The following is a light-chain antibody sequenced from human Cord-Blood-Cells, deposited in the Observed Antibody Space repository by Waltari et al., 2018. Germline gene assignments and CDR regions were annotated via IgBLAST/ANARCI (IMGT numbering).Light chain of an antibody. J-gene: IGKJ3*01. CDR2: DAS. CDR3: QQRSNWPT. CDR1: QSVSSY. V-gene: IGKV3-11*01. Sequence: EIVLTQSPATLSLSPGERATLSVRASQSVSSYLAWYQQKPGQAPRLLIYDASNRATGIPARFSGSGSGTDFTLTISSLEPEDFAVYYCQQRSNWPTFGPGTKVDIK.